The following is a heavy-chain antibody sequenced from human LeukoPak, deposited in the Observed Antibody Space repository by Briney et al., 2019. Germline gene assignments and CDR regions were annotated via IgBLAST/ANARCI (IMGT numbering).Heavy chain of an antibody. CDR1: GFTVSSNY. D-gene: IGHD5-12*01. J-gene: IGHJ6*02. Sequence: PGGSLRLSCAASGFTVSSNYMSWVRQAPGKGLEWVSVIYSGGSTYYADSVKGRLTISRDNSKNTLYLQMNSLRAEDTAVYYCAREGGYTPSYGMDVWGQGTTVTVSS. CDR2: IYSGGST. V-gene: IGHV3-66*01. CDR3: AREGGYTPSYGMDV.